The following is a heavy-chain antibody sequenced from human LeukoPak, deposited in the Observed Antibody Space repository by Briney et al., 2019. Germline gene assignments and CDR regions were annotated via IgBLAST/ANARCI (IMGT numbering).Heavy chain of an antibody. J-gene: IGHJ4*02. D-gene: IGHD5-12*01. CDR1: GGSFSGYY. V-gene: IGHV4-34*01. CDR3: ARVPLWWLTPFDF. CDR2: INNRGTT. Sequence: SETLSLTCAVYGGSFSGYYWSWIRQPPGKGLEWIGEINNRGTTNYSPSLRGRATISVDTSKNQFSLRLTSVTAADTAMYYCARVPLWWLTPFDFWGQGTLATVSS.